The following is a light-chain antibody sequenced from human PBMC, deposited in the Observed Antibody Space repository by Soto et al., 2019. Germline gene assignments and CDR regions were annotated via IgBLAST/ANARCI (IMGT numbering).Light chain of an antibody. Sequence: QSVLTPPPSVSGAPGQRVTISCTGSRAAYDVHWYQQVPGTAPKLLIYGNNNRPSGVPERFSGSKSGTSASLAITGLQAEDEADYYCQSYDSSVSGSKVFGTGTKVTVL. CDR1: RAAYD. CDR3: QSYDSSVSGSKV. J-gene: IGLJ1*01. V-gene: IGLV1-40*01. CDR2: GNN.